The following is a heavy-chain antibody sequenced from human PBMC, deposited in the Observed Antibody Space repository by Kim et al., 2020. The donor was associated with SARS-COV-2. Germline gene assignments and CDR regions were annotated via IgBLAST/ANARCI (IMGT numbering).Heavy chain of an antibody. D-gene: IGHD3-10*01. J-gene: IGHJ6*02. CDR2: IYPGDSDT. Sequence: GESLKISCKGSGYSFTSYWIGWVRQMPGKGLEWMGIIYPGDSDTRYSPSFQGQVTISADKSISTAYLQWSSLKASDTAMYYCARGGTIISRYYYGMDVWGQGTTVTVSS. CDR3: ARGGTIISRYYYGMDV. V-gene: IGHV5-51*01. CDR1: GYSFTSYW.